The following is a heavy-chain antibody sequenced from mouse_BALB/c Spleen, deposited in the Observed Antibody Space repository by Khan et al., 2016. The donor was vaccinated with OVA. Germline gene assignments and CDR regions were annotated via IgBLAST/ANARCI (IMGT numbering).Heavy chain of an antibody. CDR1: GFTFSNFG. Sequence: LVPSGGGLVQPGGSRKLSCAASGFTFSNFGMHWVRQAPEKGLEWVAYISSGSATIYYADTVKGRFTISRDNPKNTLFLQMTSLRTEDTATYYCARSLMTTWYFDVWGAGTTVTVSS. V-gene: IGHV5-17*02. CDR3: ARSLMTTWYFDV. CDR2: ISSGSATI. J-gene: IGHJ1*01. D-gene: IGHD2-3*01.